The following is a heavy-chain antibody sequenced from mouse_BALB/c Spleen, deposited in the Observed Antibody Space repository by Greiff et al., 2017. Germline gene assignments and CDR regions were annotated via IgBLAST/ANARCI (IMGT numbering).Heavy chain of an antibody. CDR1: GFSLTSYG. Sequence: VQLQQSGPGLVQPSQSLSITCTVSGFSLTSYGVHWVRQSPGKGLEWLGVIWSGGSTDYNAAFISRLSISKDNSKSQVFFKMNSLQANDTAIYYCASELHWGQGTLVTVSA. V-gene: IGHV2-2*02. J-gene: IGHJ3*01. D-gene: IGHD1-1*01. CDR3: ASELH. CDR2: IWSGGST.